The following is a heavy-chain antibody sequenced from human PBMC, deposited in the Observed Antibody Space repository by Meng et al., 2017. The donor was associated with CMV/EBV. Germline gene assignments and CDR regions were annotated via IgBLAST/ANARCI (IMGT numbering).Heavy chain of an antibody. V-gene: IGHV3-30*02. CDR3: AKDDSQLLYRDPYYYYGMDV. Sequence: GSLRLSCAASGFTFSSYGMHWVRQAPGKGLEWVAFIRYDGSNKYYADSVKGRFTISRDNSKNTLYLQMNSLRAEDTAVYYCAKDDSQLLYRDPYYYYGMDVWGQGTTVTVSS. J-gene: IGHJ6*02. CDR1: GFTFSSYG. D-gene: IGHD2-2*02. CDR2: IRYDGSNK.